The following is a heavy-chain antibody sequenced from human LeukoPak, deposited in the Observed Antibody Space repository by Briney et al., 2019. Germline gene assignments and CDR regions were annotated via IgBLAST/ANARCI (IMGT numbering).Heavy chain of an antibody. CDR3: AREARGDV. J-gene: IGHJ6*02. CDR1: GNYW. CDR2: INSDGSWT. Sequence: PGGSLRLSCAASGNYWMHWVRQAPGKGLVWVSHINSDGSWTSYADSVKGRFTISRDNSKNTLYLQMNSLRAEDTAAYYCAREARGDVWGQGTTVTVSS. V-gene: IGHV3-74*01.